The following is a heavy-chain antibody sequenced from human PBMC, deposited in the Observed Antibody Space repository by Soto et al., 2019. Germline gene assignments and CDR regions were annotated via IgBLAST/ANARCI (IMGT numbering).Heavy chain of an antibody. CDR3: ARDRSGSGSYTPNFDY. Sequence: GGSLRLSCAASGFTFSSYGMHWVRQAPGKGLEWVAVIWYDGSNKYYADSVKGRFTISRDNSKNTLYLQMNSLIAEDTAVYYCARDRSGSGSYTPNFDYWGQGTLVTVSS. V-gene: IGHV3-33*01. CDR1: GFTFSSYG. J-gene: IGHJ4*02. D-gene: IGHD3-10*01. CDR2: IWYDGSNK.